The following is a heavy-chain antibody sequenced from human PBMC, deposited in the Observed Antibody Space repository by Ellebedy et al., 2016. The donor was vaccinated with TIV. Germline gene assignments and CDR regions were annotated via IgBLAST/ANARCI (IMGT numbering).Heavy chain of an antibody. CDR2: INPSVGST. Sequence: AASVKVSCKASGYTFTTYDINWVRQAPGQGLEWMGIINPSVGSTTYAQKLQGRVTMTRDTSTSTVYMELSSLRSEDTAVYYCARARSSGWLHTPDYWGQGTLVTVSS. J-gene: IGHJ4*02. D-gene: IGHD6-19*01. CDR3: ARARSSGWLHTPDY. V-gene: IGHV1-46*04. CDR1: GYTFTTYD.